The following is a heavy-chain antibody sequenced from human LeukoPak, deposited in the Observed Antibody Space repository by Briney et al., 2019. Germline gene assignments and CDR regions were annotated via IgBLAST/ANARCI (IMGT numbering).Heavy chain of an antibody. CDR2: INPNSDAR. CDR1: GYSFSGYF. D-gene: IGHD2/OR15-2a*01. CDR3: AREQIDRKTYYNAMDV. Sequence: GASVKVSCKGSGYSFSGYFKHRVRQAPGQGLEWMAWINPNSDARKYAPKFQGRLTVTRDTSTETAYMELSGLTSDDTAVYYCAREQIDRKTYYNAMDVWGQGTTVIVSS. V-gene: IGHV1-2*02. J-gene: IGHJ6*02.